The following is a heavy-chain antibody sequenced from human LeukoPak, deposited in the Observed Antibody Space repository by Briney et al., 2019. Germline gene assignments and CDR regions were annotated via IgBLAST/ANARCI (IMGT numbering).Heavy chain of an antibody. CDR1: GGSISSYY. D-gene: IGHD6-6*01. J-gene: IGHJ4*02. Sequence: SETLSLTCTVSGGSISSYYWSWIRQPPGKGLEWIGYIYTSGSTNYNPSLKSQVTISVDTSKNQFSLKLSSVTAADTAVYYCARLWSSSSREYFDYWGQGTLVTVSS. V-gene: IGHV4-4*09. CDR3: ARLWSSSSREYFDY. CDR2: IYTSGST.